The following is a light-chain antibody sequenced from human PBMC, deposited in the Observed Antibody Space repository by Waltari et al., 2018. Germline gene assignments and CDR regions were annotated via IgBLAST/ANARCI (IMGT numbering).Light chain of an antibody. J-gene: IGLJ1*01. CDR2: DVS. CDR1: SSDVGGYNF. Sequence: QSALTQPPSASGSPGQSVTISCTGTSSDVGGYNFVSWYQQHPGKAPKLMIYDVSKRPSGVPDRFSGSKSGNKASLTVSGLQAGDEADYYCSSYAGSNNVFGTGTKVTVL. CDR3: SSYAGSNNV. V-gene: IGLV2-8*01.